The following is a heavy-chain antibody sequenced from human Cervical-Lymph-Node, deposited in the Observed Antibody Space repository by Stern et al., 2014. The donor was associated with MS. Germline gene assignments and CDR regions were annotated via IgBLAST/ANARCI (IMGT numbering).Heavy chain of an antibody. CDR1: GGSISRSTYY. Sequence: VQLVESGPGLVKPSETLSLTCSVSGGSISRSTYYWGWIRQPPGKGLEWIGSIYYSGTTYYNPSLKSRVTIDTSTNPFSLRLTSGTAADTAVYYCARHDGWLPHYWSQGTLVTVSS. V-gene: IGHV4-39*01. J-gene: IGHJ4*02. D-gene: IGHD5-12*01. CDR2: IYYSGTT. CDR3: ARHDGWLPHY.